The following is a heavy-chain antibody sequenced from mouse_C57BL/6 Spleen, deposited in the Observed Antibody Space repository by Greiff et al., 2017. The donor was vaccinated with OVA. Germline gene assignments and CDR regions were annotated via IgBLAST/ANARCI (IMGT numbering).Heavy chain of an antibody. Sequence: VKLMESGAELVKPGASVKISCKASGYAFSSYWMNWVKQRPGKGLEWIGQIYPGDGDTNYNGKFKGKATLTADKSSSTAYMQLSSLTSEDSAVYFCARDYYGSSYVNYAMDYWGQGTSVTVSS. CDR3: ARDYYGSSYVNYAMDY. J-gene: IGHJ4*01. CDR1: GYAFSSYW. V-gene: IGHV1-80*01. CDR2: IYPGDGDT. D-gene: IGHD1-1*01.